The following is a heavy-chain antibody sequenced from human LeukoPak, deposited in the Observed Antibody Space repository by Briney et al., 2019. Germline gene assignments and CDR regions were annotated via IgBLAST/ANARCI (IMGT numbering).Heavy chain of an antibody. D-gene: IGHD6-13*01. CDR3: ARASSSWYSWFDP. CDR1: GLTFSSYS. V-gene: IGHV3-21*01. Sequence: GGSLRLSCAASGLTFSSYSMNWVRQAPGKGLEWVSSISSSSSYIYYADSVKGRFTISRDNAKNSLYLQMNSLRAEDTAVYYCARASSSWYSWFDPWGQGTLVTVSS. CDR2: ISSSSSYI. J-gene: IGHJ5*02.